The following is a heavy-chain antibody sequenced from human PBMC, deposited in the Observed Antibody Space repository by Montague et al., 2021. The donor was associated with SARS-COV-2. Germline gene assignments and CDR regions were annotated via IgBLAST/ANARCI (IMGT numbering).Heavy chain of an antibody. CDR1: GFSLSTSGMC. CDR3: ARMRIAAAGSPFDI. V-gene: IGHV2-70*11. Sequence: PALVKPTQTLTLTCTFSGFSLSTSGMCVSWIRQPPGKALEWLARIDWDDDKYYSTSLKTRLTTSKDTSKNQVVLTMTNMDPVDTATYYCARMRIAAAGSPFDIWGQGTMVTVSS. D-gene: IGHD6-13*01. J-gene: IGHJ3*02. CDR2: IDWDDDK.